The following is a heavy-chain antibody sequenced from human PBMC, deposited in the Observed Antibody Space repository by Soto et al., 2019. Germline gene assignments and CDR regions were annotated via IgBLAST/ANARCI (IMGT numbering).Heavy chain of an antibody. V-gene: IGHV3-30*03. CDR3: ARDIGFDYVN. D-gene: IGHD5-12*01. CDR2: MSYDGTKQ. Sequence: LRLSCAASGFTFSTYGMHWVRQAPGKGLEWVAAMSYDGTKQYYVDSVKGRFTISRDNSRNTLFLQLNSLRDEDTATYFCARDIGFDYVNWGQGTLVTVSS. CDR1: GFTFSTYG. J-gene: IGHJ4*02.